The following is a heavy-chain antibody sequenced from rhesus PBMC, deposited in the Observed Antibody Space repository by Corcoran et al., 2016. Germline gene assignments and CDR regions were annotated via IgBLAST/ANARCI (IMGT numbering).Heavy chain of an antibody. CDR3: ARGVGYFEF. J-gene: IGHJ1*01. Sequence: QLQLQESGPGLVKPSETLSLTCAVSGGSISSSNWWSWIRQPSGKGLGWIGRISGGGGSTGATPSLKSRVTNSKDTSKNQFSQKLISVTAADAAVYYCARGVGYFEFWGQGALVTVSS. D-gene: IGHD2-15*01. CDR2: ISGGGGST. CDR1: GGSISSSNW. V-gene: IGHV4-57*02.